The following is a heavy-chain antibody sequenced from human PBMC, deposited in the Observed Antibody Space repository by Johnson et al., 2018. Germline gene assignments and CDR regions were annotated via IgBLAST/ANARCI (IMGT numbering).Heavy chain of an antibody. CDR1: GGTFSSYA. CDR3: AREHGPWLVPYGMDV. Sequence: VQLVESGAEVKKPGSSVKVSCKASGGTFSSYAISWVRQAPGQGLEWLGGIIPIFGTANYAQKFQGRVTLTADESTSTAYMELSSLKFEDTAVEYCAREHGPWLVPYGMDVWGQWTTVTVSS. CDR2: IIPIFGTA. J-gene: IGHJ6*02. D-gene: IGHD5-12*01. V-gene: IGHV1-69*01.